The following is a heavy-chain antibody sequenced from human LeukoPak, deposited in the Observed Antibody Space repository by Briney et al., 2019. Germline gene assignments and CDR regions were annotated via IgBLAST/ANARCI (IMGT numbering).Heavy chain of an antibody. D-gene: IGHD2-2*01. J-gene: IGHJ3*02. V-gene: IGHV4-34*01. CDR1: GGSFSGYY. Sequence: SETLSLTCAVYGGSFSGYYWSWIRQPPGKGLEWIGEINHSGSTNYNPSLKSRVTISVDTSKNQFSLKLSSVTAADTAVYCCVGYCSSTSCSDAFDIWGQGTMVTVSS. CDR3: VGYCSSTSCSDAFDI. CDR2: INHSGST.